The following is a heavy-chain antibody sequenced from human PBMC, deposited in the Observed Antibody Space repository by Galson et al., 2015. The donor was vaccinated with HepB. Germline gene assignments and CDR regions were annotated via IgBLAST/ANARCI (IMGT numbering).Heavy chain of an antibody. CDR1: GFTFSSYA. CDR3: ARDGGSGDTRNYYYGMDV. J-gene: IGHJ6*02. D-gene: IGHD2-15*01. Sequence: SLRLSCAASGFTFSSYAMHGVRQAPGKGLEWVAVISYDGSNKYYADSVKGRFTISRDNSKNTLYLQMNSLRAEDTAVYYCARDGGSGDTRNYYYGMDVWGQGTTVTVSS. CDR2: ISYDGSNK. V-gene: IGHV3-30*04.